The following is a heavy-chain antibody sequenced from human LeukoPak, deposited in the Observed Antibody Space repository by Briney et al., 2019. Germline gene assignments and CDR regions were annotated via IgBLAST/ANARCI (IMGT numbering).Heavy chain of an antibody. V-gene: IGHV3-21*01. D-gene: IGHD5-18*01. CDR2: ISSSATYI. Sequence: GGSLRLSCAASGFSFSRYSMNWVRQAPGKGVEWVSSISSSATYIYYADSLKGRFTISRDNAKNSLYLHMNSLRAEDTAVYYCARVLYSYGYSEFAFDIWGQGTMVTVSS. CDR1: GFSFSRYS. CDR3: ARVLYSYGYSEFAFDI. J-gene: IGHJ3*02.